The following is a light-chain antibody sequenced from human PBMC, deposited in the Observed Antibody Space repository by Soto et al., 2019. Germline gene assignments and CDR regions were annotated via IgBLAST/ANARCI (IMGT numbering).Light chain of an antibody. CDR1: QSLLHSNGYNY. J-gene: IGKJ4*01. CDR2: LAS. V-gene: IGKV2-28*01. CDR3: MQLLHPPLT. Sequence: DVVMTRSPLSLPVTPGEPASISCRSSQSLLHSNGYNYLAWFLQKAGQSPQLLIYLASSRASGVPDRFSGSGSGTDFTLEISSVEAEDVGVYYCMQLLHPPLTFGGGTKVDIK.